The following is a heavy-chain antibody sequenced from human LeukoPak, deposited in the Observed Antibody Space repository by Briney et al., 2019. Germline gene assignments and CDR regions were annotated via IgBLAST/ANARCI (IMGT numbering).Heavy chain of an antibody. J-gene: IGHJ4*02. CDR2: VSTGGGST. D-gene: IGHD5-18*01. CDR3: AKVEGGYRYGQD. CDR1: GFTFSSYA. V-gene: IGHV3-23*01. Sequence: GALRLSCAASGFTFSSYAITWVRQAPGKGLEWVSTVSTGGGSTYYADSVKGRFTISRDNSKNTLYLQMNSLRVEDTAVYYCAKVEGGYRYGQDWGQGTLVTVSS.